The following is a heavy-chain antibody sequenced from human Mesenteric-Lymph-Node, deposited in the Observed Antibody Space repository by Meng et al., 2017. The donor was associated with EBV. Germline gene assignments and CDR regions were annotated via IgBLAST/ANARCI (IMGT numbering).Heavy chain of an antibody. D-gene: IGHD1-1*01. V-gene: IGHV1-69*06. CDR1: GYTFSSYA. CDR3: ARDRGLERNDGIDY. Sequence: VELVQAGAEVEKPGASVKVSCKASGYTFSSYAISWVRQAPGQGLEWMGGIIPIFGTANYAQKFQGRVTITADKSTSTAYMELSSLRSEDTAVYYCARDRGLERNDGIDYWGQGTLVTVSS. CDR2: IIPIFGTA. J-gene: IGHJ4*02.